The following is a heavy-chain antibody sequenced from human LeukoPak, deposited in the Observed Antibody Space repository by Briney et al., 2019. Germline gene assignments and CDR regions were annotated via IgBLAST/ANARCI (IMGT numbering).Heavy chain of an antibody. Sequence: GGSLRLSCAASGFTFSTYSMNWVCQTPGKGLEWVSCISSFSSTIYYADSVMGRFTISRDNAKNSLYLQMNSLRAEDTAVYYCARSPNYKGYFDYWGQGTLVTVSS. V-gene: IGHV3-48*04. D-gene: IGHD3-10*01. J-gene: IGHJ4*02. CDR1: GFTFSTYS. CDR3: ARSPNYKGYFDY. CDR2: ISSFSSTI.